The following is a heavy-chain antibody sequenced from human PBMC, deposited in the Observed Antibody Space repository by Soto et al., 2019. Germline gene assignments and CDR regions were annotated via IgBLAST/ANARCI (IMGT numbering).Heavy chain of an antibody. CDR1: GGSISSYY. J-gene: IGHJ6*03. V-gene: IGHV4-59*08. CDR2: IYYSGST. D-gene: IGHD5-18*01. Sequence: TLSLTCTVSGGSISSYYWSWIRQPPGKGLEWIGYIYYSGSTNYNPSLKSRVTISVDTSKNQFSLKLSSVTAADTAVYYCARRGYGGHYYYYYYMDVWGKGTTVTVSS. CDR3: ARRGYGGHYYYYYYMDV.